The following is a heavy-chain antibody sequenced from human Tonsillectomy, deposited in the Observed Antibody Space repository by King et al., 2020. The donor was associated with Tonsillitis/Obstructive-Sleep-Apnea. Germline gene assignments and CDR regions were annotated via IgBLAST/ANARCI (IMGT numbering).Heavy chain of an antibody. V-gene: IGHV4-34*01. D-gene: IGHD2/OR15-2a*01. CDR2: INHSGST. CDR1: GGSFSGDY. CDR3: ARGSGSAQNYDY. J-gene: IGHJ4*02. Sequence: VQLQQWGAGLLKPSETLSLTCAVDGGSFSGDYWSWIRQPPGEGLEWIWEINHSGSTNYNPSLKSRVTISVDTSKNQFSLKLSSVTAADTAVYYCARGSGSAQNYDYWGQGTLVTVSS.